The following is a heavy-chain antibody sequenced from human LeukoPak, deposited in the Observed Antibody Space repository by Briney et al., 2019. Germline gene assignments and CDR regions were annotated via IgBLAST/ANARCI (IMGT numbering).Heavy chain of an antibody. Sequence: GGSLRLSCEASDITFSSYGMHWVRQAPGKGLERVAVTSYNGRESYYVDSVKGRFTISRDNSKNTLYLQMNSVTTDDTAVYYCAKATSPYDYVWGTSDWGQGTLVTVSS. D-gene: IGHD3-16*01. J-gene: IGHJ4*02. CDR2: TSYNGRES. CDR1: DITFSSYG. CDR3: AKATSPYDYVWGTSD. V-gene: IGHV3-30*18.